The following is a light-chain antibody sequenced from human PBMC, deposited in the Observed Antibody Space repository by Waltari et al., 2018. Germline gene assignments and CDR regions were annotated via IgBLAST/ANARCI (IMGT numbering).Light chain of an antibody. J-gene: IGKJ4*01. V-gene: IGKV3-11*01. CDR3: QQRSSLPS. Sequence: IGLTQSPATLCLSPGERATLFCSASQSVTRYLAWYQQKPGQAPRLLISDASNRAARIPGRFSGSGCETDFPLTIRSLAPDDSSVYYCQQRSSLPSFGVGTKVEIK. CDR1: QSVTRY. CDR2: DAS.